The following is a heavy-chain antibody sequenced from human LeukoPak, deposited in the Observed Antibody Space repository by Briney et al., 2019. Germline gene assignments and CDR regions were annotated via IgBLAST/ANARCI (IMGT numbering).Heavy chain of an antibody. D-gene: IGHD3-10*01. V-gene: IGHV3-7*04. Sequence: GGSLRLSCAASGFTFSSYEMNWVRQAPGKGLEWVANIKQDGSEKYYVDSVKGRFTISRDNAKNSLYLQMNSLRAEDTAVYYCARGGGWPFDYWGQGTLVTVSS. J-gene: IGHJ4*02. CDR3: ARGGGWPFDY. CDR2: IKQDGSEK. CDR1: GFTFSSYE.